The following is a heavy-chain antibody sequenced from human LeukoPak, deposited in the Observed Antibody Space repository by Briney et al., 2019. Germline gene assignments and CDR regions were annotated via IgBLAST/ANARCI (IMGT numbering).Heavy chain of an antibody. D-gene: IGHD3-10*01. J-gene: IGHJ4*02. CDR3: AKGLLWFGELLSPFDY. CDR2: ISGSGGST. CDR1: GFTFSSYA. Sequence: GGSLRLSCAASGFTFSSYAMSWVRQAPGKGLEWVSAISGSGGSTYYADSVKGRFTISRDNSKNTLYLQMNSLRAEDTAVYYCAKGLLWFGELLSPFDYWGQGTLVIVSS. V-gene: IGHV3-23*01.